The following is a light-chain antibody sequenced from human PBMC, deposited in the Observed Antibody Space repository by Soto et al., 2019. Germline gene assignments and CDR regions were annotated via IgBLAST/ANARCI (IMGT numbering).Light chain of an antibody. CDR2: ATS. V-gene: IGKV3-20*01. CDR1: QSVDSTY. J-gene: IGKJ5*01. CDR3: QHYGSSVPIT. Sequence: EIVLTQSPGTLSLSPGERATLSCRASQSVDSTYLAWYQQKPGQAPRLLIYATSSRAAGVPDRFTGSGSGTDFTLTIDRLEPEDFVVYYCQHYGSSVPITFGQGTRLEIK.